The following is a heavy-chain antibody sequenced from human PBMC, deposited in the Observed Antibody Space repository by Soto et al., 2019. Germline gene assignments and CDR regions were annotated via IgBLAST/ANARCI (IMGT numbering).Heavy chain of an antibody. CDR3: ARGVENIVVVLEVFGYYGMDV. CDR2: INAGNGNT. CDR1: GYSFTSYA. Sequence: GASVKVSCKASGYSFTSYAIYWVRQAPGQRLEWMGWINAGNGNTKYSQRLQGRVTFTGDTSASTAHMELSSLRSEDTAVYFCARGVENIVVVLEVFGYYGMDVWGQGTTVTVSS. J-gene: IGHJ6*02. V-gene: IGHV1-3*01. D-gene: IGHD2-2*01.